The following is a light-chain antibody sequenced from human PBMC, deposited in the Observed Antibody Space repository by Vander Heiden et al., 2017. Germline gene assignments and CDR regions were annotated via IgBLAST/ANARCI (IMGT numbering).Light chain of an antibody. Sequence: QLVLTQSPSASASLGASVKLTCTLSSGHSSYAIAWHQQQPEKGPRDLMKLNSDGSHSRGDGIPDRFSGSSSGAERYLTISSLQSEDEADYYCQTWGTAIRVFGGGTKLTVL. CDR1: SGHSSYA. V-gene: IGLV4-69*01. J-gene: IGLJ3*02. CDR3: QTWGTAIRV. CDR2: LNSDGSH.